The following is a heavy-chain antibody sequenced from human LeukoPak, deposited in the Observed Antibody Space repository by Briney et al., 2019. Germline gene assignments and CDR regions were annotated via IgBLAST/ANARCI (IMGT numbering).Heavy chain of an antibody. J-gene: IGHJ6*02. D-gene: IGHD7-27*01. CDR1: EFTFSSYA. CDR3: ARVNWGSPNYYYYGMDV. Sequence: GGSLRLSCAASEFTFSSYAMSWVRQAPGKGLEWVSAISGSGGSTYYADSVEGRFTISRDNSQNTLYLQMNSLRAEDTAVYYCARVNWGSPNYYYYGMDVWGQGTTVTVSS. CDR2: ISGSGGST. V-gene: IGHV3-23*01.